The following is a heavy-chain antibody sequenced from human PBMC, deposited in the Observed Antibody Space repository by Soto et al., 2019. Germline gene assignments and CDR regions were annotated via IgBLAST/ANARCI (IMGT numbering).Heavy chain of an antibody. V-gene: IGHV1-69*12. Sequence: QVQLVQSGAEVKKPGSSVKVSCKASGGTFSTYAISWVRQAPGQGLEWMGGIIPMFGTANYAQKFQGRVTSTADESTSTADMELSSLRSEDTAVFYGARRYCISSSCYLYGMDVWGQGTTVTVSS. CDR3: ARRYCISSSCYLYGMDV. CDR2: IIPMFGTA. J-gene: IGHJ6*02. CDR1: GGTFSTYA. D-gene: IGHD2-15*01.